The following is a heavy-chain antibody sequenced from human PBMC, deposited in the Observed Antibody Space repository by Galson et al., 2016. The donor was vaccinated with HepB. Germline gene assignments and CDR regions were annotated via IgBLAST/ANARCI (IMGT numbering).Heavy chain of an antibody. CDR2: IYYTGSA. J-gene: IGHJ4*02. CDR3: ARVGNGYNLRYYYFDY. D-gene: IGHD5-24*01. V-gene: IGHV4-59*01. CDR1: EGSISDYY. Sequence: SETLSLTCTVSEGSISDYYWTWIRQSPGTGLEWIGWIYYTGSANYNPSLQSRVTLSVDSSKKQFSLKLSSVTPADTAMYYCARVGNGYNLRYYYFDYWGQGTLVTVSS.